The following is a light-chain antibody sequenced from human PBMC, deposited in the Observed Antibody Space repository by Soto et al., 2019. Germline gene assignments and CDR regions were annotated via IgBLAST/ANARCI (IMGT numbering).Light chain of an antibody. CDR1: ESVRTN. CDR2: GAS. CDR3: QQYNNWPPRT. V-gene: IGKV3-15*01. Sequence: ERVVTQSPATLSVSPGETATLSCRASESVRTNLAWYQQKPGQAPRLLIYGASNRATGIPARFSGSGSGTEFTLTISSLQSEDFAVYYCQQYNNWPPRTFGQGTKVDI. J-gene: IGKJ1*01.